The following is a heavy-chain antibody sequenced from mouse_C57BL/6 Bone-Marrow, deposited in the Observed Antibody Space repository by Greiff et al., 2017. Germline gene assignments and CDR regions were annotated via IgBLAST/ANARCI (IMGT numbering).Heavy chain of an antibody. V-gene: IGHV1-52*01. CDR3: ARSLRLWDY. Sequence: QVQLQQPGAELVRPGSSVKLSCKASGYTFTSYWMHWVKQRPIQGLEWIGNIDPSDSDTHYNQKFKDKATLTVDKSSSTAYMQLSSLTSEDSAVYYCARSLRLWDYWGQGTTLTVSS. CDR2: IDPSDSDT. CDR1: GYTFTSYW. D-gene: IGHD2-12*01. J-gene: IGHJ2*01.